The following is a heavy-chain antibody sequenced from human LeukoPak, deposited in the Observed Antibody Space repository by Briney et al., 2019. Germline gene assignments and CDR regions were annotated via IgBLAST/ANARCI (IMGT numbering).Heavy chain of an antibody. CDR1: GYTFTSYY. Sequence: RASVKVSCKASGYTFTSYYMHWVRQAPGQGLEWMGRIIPILGIANYAQKFQGRVTITADKSTSTAYMELSSLRSEDTAVYYCATAVGCSSTSCSPKLAFDIWGQGTMVTVSS. CDR2: IIPILGIA. V-gene: IGHV1-69*04. D-gene: IGHD2-2*01. J-gene: IGHJ3*02. CDR3: ATAVGCSSTSCSPKLAFDI.